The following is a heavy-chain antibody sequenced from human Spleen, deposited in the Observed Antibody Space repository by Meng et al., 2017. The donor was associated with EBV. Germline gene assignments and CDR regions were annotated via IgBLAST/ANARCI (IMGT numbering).Heavy chain of an antibody. J-gene: IGHJ4*02. Sequence: QVQLQQWGAGLLKPSEPLSLTCDFYGGSFSAYYWSWIRQPPGKGLEWIGEINHSGSTNYNPSLKSRVTISVDTSKNQFSLKLSSVTAADTAVYYCARRPDYYDSSGYPYPIDYWGQGTLVTVSS. CDR1: GGSFSAYY. CDR3: ARRPDYYDSSGYPYPIDY. V-gene: IGHV4-34*01. CDR2: INHSGST. D-gene: IGHD3-22*01.